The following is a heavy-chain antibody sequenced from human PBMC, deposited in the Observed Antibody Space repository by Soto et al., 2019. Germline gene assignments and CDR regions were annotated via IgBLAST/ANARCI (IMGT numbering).Heavy chain of an antibody. Sequence: KPSETLSLTCTVSGGSISSGDYYWSWIRQPPGKGLEWIGEINHSGSTNYNPSLKSRVTISVDTSKNQFSLKLSSVTAADTAVYYCARGRQTYYYDSSGYYPSWGQGTLVTVSS. CDR3: ARGRQTYYYDSSGYYPS. V-gene: IGHV4-39*07. D-gene: IGHD3-22*01. CDR2: INHSGST. J-gene: IGHJ4*02. CDR1: GGSISSGDYY.